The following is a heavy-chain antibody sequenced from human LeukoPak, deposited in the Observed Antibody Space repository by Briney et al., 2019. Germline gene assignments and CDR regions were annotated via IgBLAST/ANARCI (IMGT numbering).Heavy chain of an antibody. CDR3: AKDLMMVRGVIIIWFDP. CDR2: ISGDGGST. D-gene: IGHD3-10*01. Sequence: GGSLRLSCAASGFTFDDYAMHWVRQAPGKGLEWVSLISGDGGSTYYADSVKSRFTISRDNSKNSLYLQMNSLRTEDTALYYCAKDLMMVRGVIIIWFDPWGQGTLVTVSS. V-gene: IGHV3-43*02. CDR1: GFTFDDYA. J-gene: IGHJ5*02.